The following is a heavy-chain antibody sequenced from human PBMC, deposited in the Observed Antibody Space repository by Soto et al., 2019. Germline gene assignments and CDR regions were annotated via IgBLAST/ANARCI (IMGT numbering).Heavy chain of an antibody. CDR1: GGSISSGGYY. CDR2: IYYSGST. CDR3: ARGPKYYDFWSGYYPMDWFDP. V-gene: IGHV4-31*03. D-gene: IGHD3-3*01. J-gene: IGHJ5*02. Sequence: QVQLQESGPGLVKPSQTLSLTCTVSGGSISSGGYYWSWIRQHPGKGLEWIGYIYYSGSTYYNPSLKSRVTISVDTSKNQFSLKLSSVTAADTAVYYCARGPKYYDFWSGYYPMDWFDPWGQRTLVTVSS.